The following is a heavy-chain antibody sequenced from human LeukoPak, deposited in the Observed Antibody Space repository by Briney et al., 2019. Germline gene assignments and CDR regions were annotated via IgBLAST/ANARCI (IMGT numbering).Heavy chain of an antibody. Sequence: SVKVSCKASGGTFSSYAISWVRQAPGQGLEWMGGIIPIFGTANYAQKFQGRVTITTDESTSTAYMELSSLRSEDTAVYYCATLRESYYYFDYWGQGTLVTVSS. CDR3: ATLRESYYYFDY. D-gene: IGHD1-26*01. J-gene: IGHJ4*02. CDR1: GGTFSSYA. CDR2: IIPIFGTA. V-gene: IGHV1-69*05.